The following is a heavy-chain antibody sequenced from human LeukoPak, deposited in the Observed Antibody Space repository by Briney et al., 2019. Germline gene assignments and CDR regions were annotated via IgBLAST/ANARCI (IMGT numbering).Heavy chain of an antibody. CDR2: ISSSGSTI. Sequence: SXAASGFTFSTYEMNWVRQAPGKGLEWVSYISSSGSTIYYADSVKGRFTISRDNSRDTLYLQMNSLRGGDTAVYYCXKSXRXXXXDYWGQGTLVTVSS. CDR3: XKSXRXXXXDY. J-gene: IGHJ4*02. CDR1: GFTFSTYE. V-gene: IGHV3-48*03.